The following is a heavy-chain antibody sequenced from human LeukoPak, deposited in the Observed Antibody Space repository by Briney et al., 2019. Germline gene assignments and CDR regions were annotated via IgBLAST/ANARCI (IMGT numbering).Heavy chain of an antibody. V-gene: IGHV3-30-3*01. J-gene: IGHJ4*02. CDR2: LSSDGTDK. CDR1: GFTFNRYA. CDR3: AKGRQWLVAPFDY. D-gene: IGHD6-19*01. Sequence: GGSLRLSCAASGFTFNRYAMHWVRQAPGKGLEWVAVLSSDGTDKHYADSVKGRFTISRDNSKNTLYVQMNSLRGEDTAVYYCAKGRQWLVAPFDYWGQGTLVTVSS.